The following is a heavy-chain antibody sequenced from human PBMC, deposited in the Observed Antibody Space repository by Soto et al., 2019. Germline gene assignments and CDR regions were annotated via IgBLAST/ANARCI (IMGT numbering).Heavy chain of an antibody. Sequence: GESLKISCKASGYIFIHFWIARVRQMPGRGLEWMGRIDPTDSYVDYSPSSEGHVTLSSDRSKNTAYLQWNSLKASDTAIYYCAVLLGRPPQDQTTLASHEFDHWGQGTRVTVSS. J-gene: IGHJ4*02. CDR2: IDPTDSYV. CDR3: AVLLGRPPQDQTTLASHEFDH. CDR1: GYIFIHFW. D-gene: IGHD1-1*01. V-gene: IGHV5-10-1*01.